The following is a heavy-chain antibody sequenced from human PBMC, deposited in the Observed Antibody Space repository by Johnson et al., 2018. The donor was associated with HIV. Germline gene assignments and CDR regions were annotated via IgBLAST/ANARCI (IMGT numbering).Heavy chain of an antibody. CDR2: ISYDGTNE. Sequence: QVQLVESGGGVVQPGRSLRLSCAASGFTFSSYAMHWVRQAPGKGLEWVAVISYDGTNEYYADSVKGRFTISRDNSKNTLYLQMNSLRAEDTAVYYCAKDRRELTLYAFDIWGQGTMVTVSS. D-gene: IGHD1-26*01. V-gene: IGHV3-30-3*01. J-gene: IGHJ3*02. CDR1: GFTFSSYA. CDR3: AKDRRELTLYAFDI.